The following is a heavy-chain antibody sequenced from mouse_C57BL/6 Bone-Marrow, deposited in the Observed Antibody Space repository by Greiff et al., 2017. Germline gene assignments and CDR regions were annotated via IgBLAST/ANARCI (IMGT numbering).Heavy chain of an antibody. D-gene: IGHD1-1*01. J-gene: IGHJ3*01. V-gene: IGHV5-4*01. CDR1: GFTFSSYA. CDR2: ISDGGSYT. Sequence: EVQLVESGGGLVKPGGSLKLSCAASGFTFSSYAMSWVRQTPEKRLEWVATISDGGSYTYYPDNVKGRFTISRDNAKNNLYLQMSHLKSEDTAMYYCARDGPLYYGSSPFAYWGQGTLVTVSA. CDR3: ARDGPLYYGSSPFAY.